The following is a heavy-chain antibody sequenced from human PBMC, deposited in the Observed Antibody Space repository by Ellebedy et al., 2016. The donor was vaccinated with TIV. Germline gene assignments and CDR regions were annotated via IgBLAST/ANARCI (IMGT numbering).Heavy chain of an antibody. CDR2: IKSKTDGGAA. V-gene: IGHV3-15*01. D-gene: IGHD5-18*01. CDR3: TTVYRYNYTTV. CDR1: GFTFSNAW. Sequence: GGSLRLSCAASGFTFSNAWMNWVRQAPGKGLEWVGRIKSKTDGGAADYAAPVQGRFTISRDDSKNTLYLQMNSLKTEDTAVYFCTTVYRYNYTTVWGQGTLVTVSS. J-gene: IGHJ4*02.